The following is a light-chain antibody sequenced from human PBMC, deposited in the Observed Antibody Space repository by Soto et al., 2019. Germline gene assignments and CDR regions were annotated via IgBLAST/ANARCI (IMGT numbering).Light chain of an antibody. Sequence: QSVLTQPASVPGSPGQSIAISCTGNSSGIGTFNLVSWYQQHPGKAPKLIIYEVNKRPSGISSRFSGSKSGNTASLTISGLKAEDEDDYYCYSFAGFNTQFGGGTKVTVL. V-gene: IGLV2-23*02. CDR3: YSFAGFNTQ. CDR2: EVN. CDR1: SSGIGTFNL. J-gene: IGLJ2*01.